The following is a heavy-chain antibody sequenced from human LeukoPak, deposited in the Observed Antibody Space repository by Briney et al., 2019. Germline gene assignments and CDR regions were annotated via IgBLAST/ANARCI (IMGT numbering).Heavy chain of an antibody. CDR1: GFTFGTYA. D-gene: IGHD4-11*01. J-gene: IGHJ4*02. Sequence: GGSLRLSCAASGFTFGTYAMSWVRQAPGKGLEWVSAISGSGGSKYYADSVKGRFTMSRDNSKNMLYLQMNSLRAEDTAVYYCAREKYSTGFFDYWGQGTLVTVSS. CDR3: AREKYSTGFFDY. V-gene: IGHV3-23*01. CDR2: ISGSGGSK.